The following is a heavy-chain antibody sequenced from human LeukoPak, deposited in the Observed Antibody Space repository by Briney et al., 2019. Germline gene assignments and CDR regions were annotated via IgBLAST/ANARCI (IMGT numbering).Heavy chain of an antibody. V-gene: IGHV4-59*01. Sequence: SETLSLTCIVSGGSISSYYWSWIRQPPGKGLEWIGYIYYSGSTNYNPSLKSRVTISVDTSKNQFSLKLSSVTAADTAVYYCARGGGLNYYYYYMDVRGKGTTVTISS. CDR3: ARGGGLNYYYYYMDV. J-gene: IGHJ6*03. CDR1: GGSISSYY. D-gene: IGHD3-16*01. CDR2: IYYSGST.